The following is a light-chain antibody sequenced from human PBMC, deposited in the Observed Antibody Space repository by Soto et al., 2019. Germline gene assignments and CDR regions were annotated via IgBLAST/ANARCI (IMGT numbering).Light chain of an antibody. J-gene: IGLJ1*01. CDR3: SSYTATKTYV. Sequence: QSVLNQPASVSGSHGHSITISCTGTSSVLGGYNYVVWYQQHSGKAPKLIIYEVSNRPSGVSNRFSGSKSGNTASLTSSGLQAEDEADYYCSSYTATKTYVFGTGTKITVL. V-gene: IGLV2-14*01. CDR2: EVS. CDR1: SSVLGGYNY.